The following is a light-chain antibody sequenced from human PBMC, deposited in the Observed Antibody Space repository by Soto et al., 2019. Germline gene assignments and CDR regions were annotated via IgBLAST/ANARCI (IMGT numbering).Light chain of an antibody. J-gene: IGKJ4*01. CDR1: QSLVHSVGNTY. Sequence: ELTQSPLSLPVTLGQPASISCRSSQSLVHSVGNTYLNWCQQRPGQSPRRLIYNVSNRETGVPDRFSGSGSGTDFTLNISRLEAEDVGVYYCMQDTNFPLTFGGGTKVEIK. V-gene: IGKV2-30*02. CDR2: NVS. CDR3: MQDTNFPLT.